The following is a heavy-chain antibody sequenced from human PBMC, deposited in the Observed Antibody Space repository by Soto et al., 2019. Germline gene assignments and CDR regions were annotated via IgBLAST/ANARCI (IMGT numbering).Heavy chain of an antibody. V-gene: IGHV4-30-4*01. Sequence: QVQLQESGPGLVKPSQTLSLSCTVSGDSMSRGDYYWSWIRLPPGKGLEWIRFVYHTGTTNYTQSLTGRPEKSLATSNNRHCLKLASVAAEDTTVYYCAGDPLNDYGDFSHVLHMWGKRTMVTVSS. D-gene: IGHD4-17*01. J-gene: IGHJ3*02. CDR1: GDSMSRGDYY. CDR2: VYHTGTT. CDR3: AGDPLNDYGDFSHVLHM.